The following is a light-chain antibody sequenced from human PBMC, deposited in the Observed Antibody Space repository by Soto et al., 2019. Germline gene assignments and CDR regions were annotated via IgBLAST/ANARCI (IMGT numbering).Light chain of an antibody. CDR3: QQYGSSPRT. V-gene: IGKV3-20*01. CDR1: PSVSGSN. Sequence: EIVLTQSPGTLSLSPGERATLSCRASPSVSGSNLAWYQQKPGQAPRLVIYDASNRATGIPDRFSGSGSGTDFTLTISRLEPEDFAVYYCQQYGSSPRTFGQGTKVDIK. J-gene: IGKJ1*01. CDR2: DAS.